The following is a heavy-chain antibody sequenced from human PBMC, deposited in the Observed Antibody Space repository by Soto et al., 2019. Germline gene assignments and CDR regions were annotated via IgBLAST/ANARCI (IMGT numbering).Heavy chain of an antibody. CDR3: ETRTARGFIDS. CDR2: IYYSGST. CDR1: GGSISSGGYY. D-gene: IGHD3-10*01. V-gene: IGHV4-31*03. J-gene: IGHJ4*02. Sequence: SETLSLTCTVSGGSISSGGYYWSWIRQHPGKGLEWIGYIYYSGSTYYNPSLKSRVTISVDTSKNQFSLKLSSVTAADTAVYYGETRTARGFIDSWGQGTLVTVSS.